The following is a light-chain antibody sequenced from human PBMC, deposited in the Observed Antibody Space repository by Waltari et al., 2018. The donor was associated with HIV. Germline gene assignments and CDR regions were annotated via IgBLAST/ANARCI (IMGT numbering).Light chain of an antibody. CDR1: QSLLYTSNSKNY. Sequence: DIVMTQSPDPLALSLGERASIHFKSSQSLLYTSNSKNYLAWYQQRPGQPLKLLIYWASIRESGVPDRFSGSGSGTDFTLTISSLQAEDVAVYYCQQYYSTPPTFGQGTKLEIK. CDR2: WAS. J-gene: IGKJ2*01. CDR3: QQYYSTPPT. V-gene: IGKV4-1*01.